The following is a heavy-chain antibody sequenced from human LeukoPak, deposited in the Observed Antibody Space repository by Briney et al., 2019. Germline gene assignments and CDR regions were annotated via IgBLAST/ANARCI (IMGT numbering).Heavy chain of an antibody. CDR3: ARLRPMGIVLMVYVLGDAFDI. V-gene: IGHV3-21*01. J-gene: IGHJ3*02. CDR1: GFTFSSYS. D-gene: IGHD2-8*01. Sequence: PGGSLRLSCAASGFTFSSYSMNWVRQAPGKGLEWVSSISSSSSYIYYADSVKGRFTISRDNAKNSLYLQMNSLRAEDTAVYYCARLRPMGIVLMVYVLGDAFDIWGQGTMVTVSS. CDR2: ISSSSSYI.